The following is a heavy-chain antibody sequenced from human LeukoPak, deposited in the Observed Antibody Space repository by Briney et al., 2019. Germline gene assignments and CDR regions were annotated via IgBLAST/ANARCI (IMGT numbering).Heavy chain of an antibody. Sequence: GGSLRLSCAASGFTFSSYAMHWVRQAPGKGLEWVAVISYDGSNKYYADSVKGRFTISRDNSKNTPYLQMNSLRAEDTAVYYCAREKRPLIDYWGQGTLVTVSS. J-gene: IGHJ4*02. V-gene: IGHV3-30-3*01. CDR3: AREKRPLIDY. CDR1: GFTFSSYA. CDR2: ISYDGSNK. D-gene: IGHD6-6*01.